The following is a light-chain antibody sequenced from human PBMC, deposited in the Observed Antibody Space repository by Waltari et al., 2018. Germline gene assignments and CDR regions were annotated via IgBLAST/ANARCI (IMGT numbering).Light chain of an antibody. CDR3: QTWGTGIHVV. CDR2: LNSDGSH. J-gene: IGLJ2*01. V-gene: IGLV4-69*01. Sequence: QLVLTQSPSASASLGASVKLTCTLSSGHSSYAIAWHQQQPEKGPRYLMKLNSDGSHSKGDGIPARFSGSSSGAERYLTISSLQSEDEADYYCQTWGTGIHVVFGGGTKLTVL. CDR1: SGHSSYA.